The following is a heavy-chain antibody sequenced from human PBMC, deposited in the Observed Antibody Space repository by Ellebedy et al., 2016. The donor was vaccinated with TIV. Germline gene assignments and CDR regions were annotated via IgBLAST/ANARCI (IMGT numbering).Heavy chain of an antibody. V-gene: IGHV3-33*01. CDR1: GFTFSSSG. CDR2: IWYDGRNK. Sequence: PGGSLRLSCAASGFTFSSSGMHWVRQAPGKGLEWVAVIWYDGRNKYYADSVKGRFTISSDNSKNTLYLQMNSLRAEDTDVYYCARDSGYSPHFDYWGQGTLVTVSS. CDR3: ARDSGYSPHFDY. J-gene: IGHJ4*02. D-gene: IGHD5-12*01.